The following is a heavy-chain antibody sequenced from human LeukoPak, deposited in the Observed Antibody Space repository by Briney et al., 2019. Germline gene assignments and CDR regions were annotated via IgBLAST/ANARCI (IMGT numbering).Heavy chain of an antibody. J-gene: IGHJ4*02. CDR1: GDSISSYY. CDR2: VYYTGST. Sequence: PSETLSLTCTVSGDSISSYYWSWIRQPPGKGLEWIGYVYYTGSTIYNPSLKSRVTISVDTSKNQFSLNLSSVTAADTALYYCAREKSGYFDYWGQGTLVTVSS. CDR3: AREKSGYFDY. V-gene: IGHV4-59*01. D-gene: IGHD1-26*01.